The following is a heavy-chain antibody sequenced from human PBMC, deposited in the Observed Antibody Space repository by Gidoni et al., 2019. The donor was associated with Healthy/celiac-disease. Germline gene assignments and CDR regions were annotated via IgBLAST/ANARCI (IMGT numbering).Heavy chain of an antibody. CDR1: CFTFSSYA. CDR2: IAYDGSNK. D-gene: IGHD2-21*02. CDR3: ARDQGDSGYYGMDV. J-gene: IGHJ6*02. Sequence: QVQLVASGGGLVPPWMSLRLSCAASCFTFSSYAMHWVRQAPGKGLGWVAVIAYDGSNKYYADSVKGRFTISRDNSKNTLYLQMNSLRAEDTAVYYCARDQGDSGYYGMDVWGQGTTVTVSS. V-gene: IGHV3-30*04.